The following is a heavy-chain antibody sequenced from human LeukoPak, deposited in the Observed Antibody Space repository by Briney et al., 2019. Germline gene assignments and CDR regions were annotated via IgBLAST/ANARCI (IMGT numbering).Heavy chain of an antibody. Sequence: GGSLRLSCAASGFTFSNYAMSWVRQAPGKGLEWVSVISGNGGSTSYADSVKGRFTISRDDSKDTLYLQMNGLRAGDTATYYCAKHRYSSGWPQVPSQHWGQGTLVTVSS. J-gene: IGHJ1*01. CDR2: ISGNGGST. CDR3: AKHRYSSGWPQVPSQH. V-gene: IGHV3-23*01. D-gene: IGHD3-22*01. CDR1: GFTFSNYA.